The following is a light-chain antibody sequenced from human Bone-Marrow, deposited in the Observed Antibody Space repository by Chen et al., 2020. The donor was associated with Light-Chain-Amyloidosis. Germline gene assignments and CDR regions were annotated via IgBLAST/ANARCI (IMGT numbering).Light chain of an antibody. CDR3: QQYNNWPPST. V-gene: IGKV3-15*01. CDR1: QSVSSN. CDR2: GAS. Sequence: ELVMTHSPATLSASPGERATLSCRASQSVSSNLAWYQQKPGQAPRLLIYGASTRATGIPARFSGSGSGTEFTLTISSLQSEDFAVYYCQQYNNWPPSTFGQGTKLEIK. J-gene: IGKJ2*01.